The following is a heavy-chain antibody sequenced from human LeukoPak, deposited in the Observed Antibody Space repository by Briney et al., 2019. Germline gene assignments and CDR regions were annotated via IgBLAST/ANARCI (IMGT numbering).Heavy chain of an antibody. D-gene: IGHD6-19*01. V-gene: IGHV3-66*04. CDR2: IYSGGST. Sequence: GGSLRLSCAASGFTVSSNYMSWVRQAPGKGLGWVSVIYSGGSTYYADSVKGRFTISRDNSKNTLYLQMGSLRAEDMAVYYCARPSAGYSSGRISVWAFDYWGQGTLVTVSS. J-gene: IGHJ4*02. CDR1: GFTVSSNY. CDR3: ARPSAGYSSGRISVWAFDY.